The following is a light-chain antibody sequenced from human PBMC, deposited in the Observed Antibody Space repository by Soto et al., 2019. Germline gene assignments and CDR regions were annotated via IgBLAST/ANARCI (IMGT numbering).Light chain of an antibody. J-gene: IGKJ4*02. Sequence: EVVLTQSPGTLSLSPGERATLSCRASQSVSSSYLAWYQQKPGQAPRLLIYGASTRATGIPARFSGSGSGTEFTLTISSLQSEDFAVYYCQQYATWSFTFGRGTKVDIK. CDR2: GAS. V-gene: IGKV3-20*01. CDR3: QQYATWSFT. CDR1: QSVSSSY.